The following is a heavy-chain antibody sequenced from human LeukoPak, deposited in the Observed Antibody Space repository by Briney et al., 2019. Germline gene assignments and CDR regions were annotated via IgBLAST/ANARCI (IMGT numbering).Heavy chain of an antibody. D-gene: IGHD2-15*01. J-gene: IGHJ4*02. CDR1: GFTFSSYA. CDR2: IIGSGGST. CDR3: AKELEDIVVVVAAAGYFDY. Sequence: GGSLRLSCAASGFTFSSYAMSWVRHAPGKGLEWVSAIIGSGGSTYYADSVKGRFTISRDNSKNTLYLQMNRLRAEDTAVYYCAKELEDIVVVVAAAGYFDYWGQGTLVTVSS. V-gene: IGHV3-23*01.